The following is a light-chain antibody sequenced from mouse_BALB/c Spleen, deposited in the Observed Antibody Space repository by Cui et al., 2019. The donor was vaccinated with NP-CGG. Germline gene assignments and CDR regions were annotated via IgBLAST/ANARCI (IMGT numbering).Light chain of an antibody. Sequence: QAVVTQESALTTSPGETVTLTCRSNTGAVTTTNYANWVQEKPDHLFSGLIGGTNNRAPGVPARFSGSLIGDKAALTITGGQTEDEAIYFCALWYSNHWVFGGGTKLTVL. CDR3: ALWYSNHWV. J-gene: IGLJ1*01. CDR2: GTN. CDR1: TGAVTTTNY. V-gene: IGLV1*01.